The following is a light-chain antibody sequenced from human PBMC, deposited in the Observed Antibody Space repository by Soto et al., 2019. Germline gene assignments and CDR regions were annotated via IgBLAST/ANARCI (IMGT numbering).Light chain of an antibody. Sequence: DIQMTQSPSSLSASVGDKVTITCRASQDVSIWLAWFQQKPGEAPKLLIYGASSLQSGVPSRYSGTGSGTDFTLTLNSLQPEDFATYYCLQAKSFPRTFGGGTKVEVK. CDR1: QDVSIW. CDR2: GAS. CDR3: LQAKSFPRT. J-gene: IGKJ4*02. V-gene: IGKV1-12*01.